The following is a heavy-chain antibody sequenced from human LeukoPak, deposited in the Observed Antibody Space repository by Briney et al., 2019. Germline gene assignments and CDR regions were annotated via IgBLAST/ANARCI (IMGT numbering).Heavy chain of an antibody. CDR1: GGSITNHL. CDR3: ARRFGDLNDDTFDS. J-gene: IGHJ3*02. V-gene: IGHV4-4*07. D-gene: IGHD3-10*01. Sequence: PSETLSLTCTVSGGSITNHLWNWIRQPAGKGLEWIGRISTSGSTNYNPSLSRRVTMSLDTSKNQFSLRLSSVPAADTAVYYCARRFGDLNDDTFDSWGQGTMVTVSS. CDR2: ISTSGST.